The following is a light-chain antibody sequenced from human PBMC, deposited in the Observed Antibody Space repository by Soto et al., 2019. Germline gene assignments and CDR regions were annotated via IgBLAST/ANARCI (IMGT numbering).Light chain of an antibody. CDR2: LGY. CDR3: MHALQTPHT. J-gene: IGKJ2*01. CDR1: HSLLHSNGYNY. Sequence: DIVMTQDQLSLPVTPGEPASISCSSSHSLLHSNGYNYLDLYLQKQGQSPQLLIYLGYSNASVVPDRFSGSGSGTDFTLKVSRVEAQEVGVYYFMHALQTPHTFDQGTKLEIK. V-gene: IGKV2-28*01.